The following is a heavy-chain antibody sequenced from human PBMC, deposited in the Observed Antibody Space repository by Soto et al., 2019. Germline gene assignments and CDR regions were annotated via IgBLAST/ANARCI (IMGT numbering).Heavy chain of an antibody. CDR2: ILPIFGTA. V-gene: IGHV1-69*01. CDR3: XRRGDCYPPHYYYYGMDV. Sequence: QVQLVQSGAEVKKPGSSVKVSCKASGGTFSSYAISWVRQAPGQGLEWMGGILPIFGTANYAQKIQGRVTITADESTSTAYMELSSLRSEDPAVYYCXRRGDCYPPHYYYYGMDVWGQGTTVTVSS. CDR1: GGTFSSYA. D-gene: IGHD2-21*02. J-gene: IGHJ6*02.